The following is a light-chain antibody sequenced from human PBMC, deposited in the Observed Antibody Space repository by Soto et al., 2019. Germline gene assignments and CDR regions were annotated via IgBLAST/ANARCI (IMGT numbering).Light chain of an antibody. V-gene: IGKV1-5*03. CDR2: KAS. CDR1: QSIGTW. J-gene: IGKJ3*01. CDR3: QQYNGLQYNSLFT. Sequence: DIQMTQSPSTLSASVGDRVTITCRASQSIGTWLSGYQQKPGKAPKLLLYKASSLESWVPLRFSGSVSGTEFTLTISSLQSDDFANDYCQQYNGLQYNSLFTFGPGTKVDIK.